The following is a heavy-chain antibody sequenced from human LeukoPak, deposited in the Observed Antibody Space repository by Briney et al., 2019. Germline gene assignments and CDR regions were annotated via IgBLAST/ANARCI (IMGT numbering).Heavy chain of an antibody. V-gene: IGHV3-23*01. J-gene: IGHJ1*01. CDR2: ISGSGAYT. Sequence: GGSLRLSCAASGFTFSSYAMSWVRQAPGKGLEWVSTISGSGAYTYYADSVKGRFTISRDNSKNTLYLQINSLRAEDTAVYYCAKYFASGSYYKLPHWGQGTLVTVSS. CDR1: GFTFSSYA. D-gene: IGHD3-10*01. CDR3: AKYFASGSYYKLPH.